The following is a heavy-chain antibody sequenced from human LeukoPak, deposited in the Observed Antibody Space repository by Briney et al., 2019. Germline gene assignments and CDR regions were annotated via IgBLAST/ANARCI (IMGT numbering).Heavy chain of an antibody. Sequence: ASVKVSCKASGYTFTGYYMHWVRQAPGQGLEWMGWINPNSGGTNYAQKFQGRVTMTRDTSISTAYMELSRLRSEDTAVYYCARDLREAVAGTSGDYWGQGTLVTVSS. V-gene: IGHV1-2*02. CDR3: ARDLREAVAGTSGDY. D-gene: IGHD6-19*01. CDR1: GYTFTGYY. CDR2: INPNSGGT. J-gene: IGHJ4*02.